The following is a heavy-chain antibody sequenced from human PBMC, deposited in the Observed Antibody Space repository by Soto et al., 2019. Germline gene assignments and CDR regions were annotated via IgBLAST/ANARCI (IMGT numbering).Heavy chain of an antibody. D-gene: IGHD5-12*01. V-gene: IGHV2-5*02. J-gene: IGHJ4*02. CDR3: ARRPREYSGYLLGGYFEY. Sequence: QITLKESGPTVVKPTQTLTLTCTFSFFSLDTSGVGVGWIRQPPGKALEWLALIYWDDDKRYNPSLKSRLTISTDTSKNQVVLTMTNMDPVDTATYYCARRPREYSGYLLGGYFEYWGQGTLVTVS. CDR1: FFSLDTSGVG. CDR2: IYWDDDK.